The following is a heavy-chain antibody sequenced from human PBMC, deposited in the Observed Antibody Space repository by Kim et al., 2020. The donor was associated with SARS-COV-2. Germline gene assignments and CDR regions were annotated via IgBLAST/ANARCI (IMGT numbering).Heavy chain of an antibody. Sequence: IYYADSGKGRFTISRDNAKNSLYLQMNSLGAEDTTVYYCVRDAINYYGMDVWGQGTTVTVSS. J-gene: IGHJ6*02. CDR3: VRDAINYYGMDV. CDR2: I. V-gene: IGHV3-21*01.